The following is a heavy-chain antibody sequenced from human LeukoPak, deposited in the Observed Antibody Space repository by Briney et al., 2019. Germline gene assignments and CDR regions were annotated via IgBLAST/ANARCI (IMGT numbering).Heavy chain of an antibody. Sequence: SETLSLTCSVSGGSIRNYFWSWIRQPAGKGLEWIGRIYTSGSIDYKPSLRSRVTMSVDTSRNQFSLKLSSVTAADTAVYYCARADPISSSSSRYFDYWGQGTLVTVSS. J-gene: IGHJ4*02. V-gene: IGHV4-4*07. CDR2: IYTSGSI. D-gene: IGHD6-13*01. CDR1: GGSIRNYF. CDR3: ARADPISSSSSRYFDY.